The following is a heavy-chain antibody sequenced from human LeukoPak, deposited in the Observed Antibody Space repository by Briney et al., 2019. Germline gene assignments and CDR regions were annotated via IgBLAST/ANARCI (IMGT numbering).Heavy chain of an antibody. Sequence: PGGSLRLSCAASGFTFSSYSMNWVRQAPGKGLEWVSSISSSSSYIYYADSVKGRFTISRDNAKNSLYLQMNSLRAEDTAVYYCAKVPTTVTTENRVSDYWGQGTLVTVSS. CDR3: AKVPTTVTTENRVSDY. V-gene: IGHV3-21*04. CDR2: ISSSSSYI. D-gene: IGHD4-17*01. J-gene: IGHJ4*02. CDR1: GFTFSSYS.